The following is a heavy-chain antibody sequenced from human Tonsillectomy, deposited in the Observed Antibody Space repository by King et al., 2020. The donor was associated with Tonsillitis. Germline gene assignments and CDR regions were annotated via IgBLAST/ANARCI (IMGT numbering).Heavy chain of an antibody. Sequence: VQLVESGGGLIQPGGSLRLSCVASGLSFSNNYMSWVRQAPGKGLEWVSVIYVGGGTYYADSVTGRFTISRDNSKNTVYLQLNSLRTEDTAVYYCAREFYDILTGYYQSYFDNWGQGTLVTVSS. CDR3: AREFYDILTGYYQSYFDN. J-gene: IGHJ4*02. CDR1: GLSFSNNY. V-gene: IGHV3-53*01. CDR2: IYVGGGT. D-gene: IGHD3-9*01.